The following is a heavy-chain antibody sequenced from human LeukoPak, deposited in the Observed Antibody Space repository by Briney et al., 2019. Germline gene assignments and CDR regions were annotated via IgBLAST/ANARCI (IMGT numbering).Heavy chain of an antibody. Sequence: ASVKVSCKAFGYTFTSNYMHWVRQAPGQGPEWMGVISPSGGSTTYAQKFQGRVTLTRDMSTSTDYLELSSLRSEDTAVYYCARGPPDSSGWYWADWGQGTLVTVSS. V-gene: IGHV1-46*01. J-gene: IGHJ4*02. D-gene: IGHD6-19*01. CDR2: ISPSGGST. CDR1: GYTFTSNY. CDR3: ARGPPDSSGWYWAD.